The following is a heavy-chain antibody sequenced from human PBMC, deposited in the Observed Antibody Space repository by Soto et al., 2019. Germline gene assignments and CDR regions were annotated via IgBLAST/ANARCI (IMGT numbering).Heavy chain of an antibody. J-gene: IGHJ3*02. CDR1: GFTFSSYG. CDR2: ISSDGSNK. V-gene: IGHV3-30*18. Sequence: QVQLVESGGGVVQPGRSLRLSCAASGFTFSSYGMHWVRQAPGKGLEWVAVISSDGSNKYYADSVKGRFTISRDNSKNTLYLQMNSLRAEDSAVYYCANDNMDIVLVVAATPRGAFDIWGQGTMVTVSS. CDR3: ANDNMDIVLVVAATPRGAFDI. D-gene: IGHD2-15*01.